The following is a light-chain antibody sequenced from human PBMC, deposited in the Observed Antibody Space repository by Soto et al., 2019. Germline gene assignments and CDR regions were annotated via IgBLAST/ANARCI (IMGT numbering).Light chain of an antibody. CDR3: QQYYNTPLT. V-gene: IGKV4-1*01. CDR2: WAS. CDR1: QSLLYSSNNRNY. J-gene: IGKJ4*01. Sequence: DIVMTQSPDSLAVSLGERVTINCKSSQSLLYSSNNRNYLAWFQQKPGQPPKPLIYWASTREFGVPDRFSGSGSGTDFTLTISSLQAEDVAVYYCQQYYNTPLTFGGGTKVDIK.